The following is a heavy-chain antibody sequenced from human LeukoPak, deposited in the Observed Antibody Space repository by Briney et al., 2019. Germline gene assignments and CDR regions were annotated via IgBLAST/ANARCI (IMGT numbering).Heavy chain of an antibody. CDR3: AKVRGTYYGPMDV. Sequence: GGSLRLSCAASGFTFSNYGMTWVRQAPGKGLEWVSGISSSGGNTHYADSVKGRFTISRDNSKNTLYLQMNSRRVEDAAIYYCAKVRGTYYGPMDVWGQGTTVTVSS. D-gene: IGHD4-17*01. V-gene: IGHV3-23*01. CDR2: ISSSGGNT. CDR1: GFTFSNYG. J-gene: IGHJ6*02.